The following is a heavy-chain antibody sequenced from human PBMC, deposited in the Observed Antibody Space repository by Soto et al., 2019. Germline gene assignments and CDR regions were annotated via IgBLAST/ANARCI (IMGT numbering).Heavy chain of an antibody. CDR3: ARGAQQQLVPPYYYYYGMDV. Sequence: QVQLQESGPGLVKPSETLSLTCTVSGGSISSYYWSWIRQPPGKGLEWIGYIYYSGSTNYNPSLTSRVTISVDTSKNQFTLKLSSVTAADTAVYYCARGAQQQLVPPYYYYYGMDVWGQGTKVTVSS. CDR1: GGSISSYY. V-gene: IGHV4-59*01. J-gene: IGHJ6*02. CDR2: IYYSGST. D-gene: IGHD6-13*01.